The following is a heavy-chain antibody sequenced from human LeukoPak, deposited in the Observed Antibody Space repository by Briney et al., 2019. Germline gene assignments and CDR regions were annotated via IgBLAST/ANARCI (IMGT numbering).Heavy chain of an antibody. J-gene: IGHJ4*02. CDR1: GFTFSSYA. CDR3: ASTAAATDPPGF. D-gene: IGHD6-13*01. Sequence: PGGSLRLSCAASGFTFSSYAMHWVRQAPGKGLEWVAVISSDVYDGTTEYYADSVKGRFTISRDNSKNTVYLQMNSLRGEDTAVYYCASTAAATDPPGFWGQGTLVTVSS. V-gene: IGHV3-30-3*01. CDR2: ISSDVYDGTTE.